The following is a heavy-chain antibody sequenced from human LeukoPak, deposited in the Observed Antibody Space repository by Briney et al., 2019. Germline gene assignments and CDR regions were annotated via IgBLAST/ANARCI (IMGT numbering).Heavy chain of an antibody. CDR1: GFTFSGSA. J-gene: IGHJ3*02. D-gene: IGHD3-9*01. Sequence: PGGSLKLSCAACGFTFSGSAMHWVRQASGKGLEWVGRIRSKANSYATAYAASVKGRFTISRDDSKNTAYLQMNSLKTEDTAVYYCTRHYDILTGYYGGAFDIWGQGTMVTVSS. CDR3: TRHYDILTGYYGGAFDI. CDR2: IRSKANSYAT. V-gene: IGHV3-73*01.